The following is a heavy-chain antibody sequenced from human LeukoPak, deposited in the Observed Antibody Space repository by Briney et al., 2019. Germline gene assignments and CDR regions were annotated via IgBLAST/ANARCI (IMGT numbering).Heavy chain of an antibody. D-gene: IGHD3-3*01. CDR1: GGSISSQY. CDR2: IYTSGST. J-gene: IGHJ5*02. V-gene: IGHV4-4*09. Sequence: TSETLSLTCTVSGGSISSQYWSWVRQPPGKALEWIGHIYTSGSTSYNPSLKSQVTISVDTSKNQVSLQLNSVTAADTALYYCARHGRRSGLAWFDPWGQGTLVTVSS. CDR3: ARHGRRSGLAWFDP.